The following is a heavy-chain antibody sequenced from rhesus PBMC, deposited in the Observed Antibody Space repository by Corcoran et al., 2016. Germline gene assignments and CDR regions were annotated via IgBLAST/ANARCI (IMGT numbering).Heavy chain of an antibody. CDR3: ARGISYYFDY. J-gene: IGHJ4*01. CDR2: SYGSRGST. V-gene: IGHV4-76*01. D-gene: IGHD5-42*01. CDR1: GGSISSGYD. Sequence: QVQLQESGPGVVKPSETLSLTCAVSGGSISSGYDWSWIRQLPGKGLEWIGYSYGSRGSTNYNPSIKNRVTIAKDASKNQFSLKLSSVTAADTAVYYCARGISYYFDYWGQGVLVTVSS.